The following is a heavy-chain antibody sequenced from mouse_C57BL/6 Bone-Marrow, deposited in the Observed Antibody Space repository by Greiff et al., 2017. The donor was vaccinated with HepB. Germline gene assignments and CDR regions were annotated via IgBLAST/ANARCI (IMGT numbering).Heavy chain of an antibody. D-gene: IGHD1-1*01. CDR1: GFTFSDYY. CDR3: ASRYYYGSSPFAY. CDR2: ISNGGGST. V-gene: IGHV5-12*01. Sequence: DVMLVESGGGLVQPGGSLKLSCAASGFTFSDYYMYWVRQTPEKRLEWVAYISNGGGSTYYPDTVKGRFTISRDNAKNTLYLQMSRLKSEDTAMYYSASRYYYGSSPFAYWGQGTLVTVSA. J-gene: IGHJ3*01.